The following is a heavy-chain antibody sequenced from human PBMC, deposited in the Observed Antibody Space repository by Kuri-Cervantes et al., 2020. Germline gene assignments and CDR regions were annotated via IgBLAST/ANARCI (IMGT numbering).Heavy chain of an antibody. J-gene: IGHJ5*02. D-gene: IGHD3-10*01. V-gene: IGHV3-30*02. CDR2: IRYDGTNK. CDR1: RFTFSSYG. CDR3: AKLWAYGSGSYSNWFDP. Sequence: GESLKISCAASRFTFSSYGMHWVRQAPGKGLEWVAFIRYDGTNKDYADSVKGRFTISRDNSKNTLYLQMNSLRAEDTAVYYCAKLWAYGSGSYSNWFDPWGQGTLVTVSS.